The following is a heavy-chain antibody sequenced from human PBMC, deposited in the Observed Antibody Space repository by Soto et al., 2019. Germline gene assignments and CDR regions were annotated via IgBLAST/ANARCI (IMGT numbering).Heavy chain of an antibody. CDR3: ARPREGGKSLNPFEY. V-gene: IGHV5-51*01. CDR2: IYPGGSDI. J-gene: IGHJ4*02. Sequence: GESLKISCKASGYTFTTYWIGWVRQMPGKGLEWMGIIYPGGSDIRYSPSFQGQVTISADKSISTAYLQWSSLKASDTAMYYCARPREGGKSLNPFEYWGQGTLVTVSS. D-gene: IGHD1-1*01. CDR1: GYTFTTYW.